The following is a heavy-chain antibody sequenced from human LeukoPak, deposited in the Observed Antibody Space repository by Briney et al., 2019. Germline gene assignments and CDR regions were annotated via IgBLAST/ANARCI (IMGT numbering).Heavy chain of an antibody. V-gene: IGHV4-31*03. CDR2: IYYSGSSGST. Sequence: PSETLSLTCTVSGGSISSGDYYWSWIRQHPGKGLEWIGYIYYSGSSGSTYYNPSLKSRVTISVDTSKNQFSLKLSSVTVADTAVYYCARDSGYFDYWGQGTLVTVSS. CDR1: GGSISSGDYY. CDR3: ARDSGYFDY. J-gene: IGHJ4*02. D-gene: IGHD1-26*01.